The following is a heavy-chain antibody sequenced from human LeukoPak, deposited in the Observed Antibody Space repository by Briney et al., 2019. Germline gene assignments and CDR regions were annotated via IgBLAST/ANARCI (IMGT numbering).Heavy chain of an antibody. V-gene: IGHV3-30*03. D-gene: IGHD5-18*01. CDR3: ARDTAMVFSN. CDR1: GFTFSSYG. Sequence: QPGRSLRLSCAASGFTFSSYGMHWVRQAPGKGLEWVAVISYDGSNKYYADSVKGRFTISRDNSKNTLYLQMNSLRAEDTAVYYCARDTAMVFSNWGQGTLVTVSS. J-gene: IGHJ4*02. CDR2: ISYDGSNK.